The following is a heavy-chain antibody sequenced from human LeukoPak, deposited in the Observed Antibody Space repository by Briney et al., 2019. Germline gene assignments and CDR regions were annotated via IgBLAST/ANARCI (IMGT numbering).Heavy chain of an antibody. CDR3: VREFWYRFDN. CDR2: ISSDGTAN. D-gene: IGHD6-13*01. V-gene: IGHV3-11*04. Sequence: GGSLRLSCATSGFIFSDYYMSWIRQAPGKGLEFVSYISSDGTANYYADSVKGRFTISGDNAQNSVYLEMTNLRAEDTAVYYCVREFWYRFDNWGQGTVVTVSS. J-gene: IGHJ4*02. CDR1: GFIFSDYY.